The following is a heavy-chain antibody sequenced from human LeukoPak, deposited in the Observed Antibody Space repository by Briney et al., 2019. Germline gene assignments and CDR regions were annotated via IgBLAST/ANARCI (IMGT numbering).Heavy chain of an antibody. CDR2: MSSNGGTT. V-gene: IGHV3-64*01. J-gene: IGHJ4*02. D-gene: IGHD1-26*01. Sequence: GGSLRPSCAASGFTFSSYAMHWVRQAPGKGLEYVSAMSSNGGTTDYANSVKGRFTISRDNSKNTLYLQMGSLRAEDMAVYYCARVGDVGPFDYWGRGTLVTVSS. CDR3: ARVGDVGPFDY. CDR1: GFTFSSYA.